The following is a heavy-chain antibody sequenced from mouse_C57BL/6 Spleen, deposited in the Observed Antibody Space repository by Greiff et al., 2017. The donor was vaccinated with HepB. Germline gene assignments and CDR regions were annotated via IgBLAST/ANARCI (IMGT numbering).Heavy chain of an antibody. CDR1: GFTFSDYY. CDR3: ARGYDYFDY. D-gene: IGHD2-3*01. J-gene: IGHJ2*01. V-gene: IGHV5-16*01. CDR2: INYDGSST. Sequence: DVHLVESEGGLVQPGSSMKLSCTASGFTFSDYYMAWVRQVPGKGLEWVANINYDGSSTYYLDSLKSRFIISRDNAKNILYLQMSSLKSEDTATYYCARGYDYFDYWGQGTTLTVSS.